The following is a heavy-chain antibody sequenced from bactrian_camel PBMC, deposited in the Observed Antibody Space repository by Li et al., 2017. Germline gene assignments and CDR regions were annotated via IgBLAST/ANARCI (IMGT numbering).Heavy chain of an antibody. CDR3: AAVTGRLRVFGY. D-gene: IGHD2*01. CDR1: GGTYSSYC. Sequence: DVQLVESGGGSVQAGGSLRLSCAVSGGTYSSYCLGWFRQAPGKEREGVAAIYTGDGSTYYADSVKGRFTISQDNAKNTVYLQMNSLKPEDTAVYYCAAVTGRLRVFGYWGQGTQVTVS. V-gene: IGHV3S40*01. CDR2: IYTGDGST. J-gene: IGHJ6*01.